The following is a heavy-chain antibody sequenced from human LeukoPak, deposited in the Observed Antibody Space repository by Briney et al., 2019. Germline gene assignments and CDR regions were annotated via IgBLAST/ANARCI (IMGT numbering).Heavy chain of an antibody. CDR3: ARNYYDSSWGFDY. CDR2: ISAYNGNT. Sequence: APVKVSCKASGYTFTSYGISWVRQAPGQGLEWMGWISAYNGNTNYAQKLQGRVTMTRNTSISTAYMELSSLRSEDTAVYYCARNYYDSSWGFDYWGQGTLVTVSS. V-gene: IGHV1-18*01. J-gene: IGHJ4*02. CDR1: GYTFTSYG. D-gene: IGHD3-22*01.